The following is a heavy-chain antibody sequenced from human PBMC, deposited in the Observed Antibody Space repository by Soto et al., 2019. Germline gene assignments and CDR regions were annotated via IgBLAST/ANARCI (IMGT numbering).Heavy chain of an antibody. Sequence: SETLSLTCTVSGGSISSGGYYWSWIRQHPGKGLEWIGYIYYSGSTYYNPSLKSRVTISVDTSKNQFSLKLSSVTAADTAVYYCARDWRMSPTRYYGMDVWGQGTTVTVS. J-gene: IGHJ6*02. CDR2: IYYSGST. CDR3: ARDWRMSPTRYYGMDV. V-gene: IGHV4-31*03. CDR1: GGSISSGGYY.